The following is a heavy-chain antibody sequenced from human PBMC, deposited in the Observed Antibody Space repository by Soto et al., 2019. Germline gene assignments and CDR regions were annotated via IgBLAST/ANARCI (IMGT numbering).Heavy chain of an antibody. CDR3: ARIEQQLVANYYYGMDV. Sequence: SVKVSCKASGGTFSSYAISWVRQAPGQGLEWMGGIIPIFGTANYAQKFQGRVTITADESTSTAYMELSSLGSEDTAVYYCARIEQQLVANYYYGMDVWGQGTTVTVSS. J-gene: IGHJ6*02. V-gene: IGHV1-69*13. D-gene: IGHD6-13*01. CDR2: IIPIFGTA. CDR1: GGTFSSYA.